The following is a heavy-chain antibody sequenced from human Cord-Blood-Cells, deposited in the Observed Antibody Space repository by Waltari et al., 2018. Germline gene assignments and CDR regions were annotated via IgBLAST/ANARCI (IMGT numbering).Heavy chain of an antibody. CDR3: ATAFPGIAAAGTEYFQH. CDR2: INHSGST. J-gene: IGHJ1*01. V-gene: IGHV4-34*01. CDR1: GGSFSGYY. D-gene: IGHD6-13*01. Sequence: QVQLQQWGAGLLKPSETLSLTCAVYGGSFSGYYWSWIRPPPGKGLEWIGEINHSGSTNYNPSFKVRVTISVDTSKNQFSLKLSSVTAADTAVYYCATAFPGIAAAGTEYFQHWGQGTLVTVSS.